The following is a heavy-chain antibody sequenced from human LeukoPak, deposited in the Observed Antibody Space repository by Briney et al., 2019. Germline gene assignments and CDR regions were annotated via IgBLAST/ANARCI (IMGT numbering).Heavy chain of an antibody. V-gene: IGHV3-15*01. J-gene: IGHJ4*02. CDR3: TTVLYGSGSYYNVR. CDR2: IKRKTDGGTT. Sequence: GGSLRLSCAASGFTFSNAWMSWVRQAPGKGLEWVGRIKRKTDGGTTDYAATVKGRFTISRDDSKNTLYLQMNSLKTEDTAVYYCTTVLYGSGSYYNVRWGQGTLVTVSS. CDR1: GFTFSNAW. D-gene: IGHD3-10*01.